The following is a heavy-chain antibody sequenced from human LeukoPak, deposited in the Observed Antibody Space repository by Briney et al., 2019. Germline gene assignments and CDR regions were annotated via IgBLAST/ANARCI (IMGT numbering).Heavy chain of an antibody. V-gene: IGHV4-34*01. CDR3: ARTEGGSSSGDY. D-gene: IGHD6-6*01. CDR2: INHSGST. J-gene: IGHJ4*02. CDR1: GGSFSGYY. Sequence: SETLSLTCAVYGGSFSGYYWSWIRQPPGKGLEWIGEINHSGSTNYNPSLKSRVTISVDTSKNQFSLKLSFVTAADTAVYYCARTEGGSSSGDYWGQGTLVTVSS.